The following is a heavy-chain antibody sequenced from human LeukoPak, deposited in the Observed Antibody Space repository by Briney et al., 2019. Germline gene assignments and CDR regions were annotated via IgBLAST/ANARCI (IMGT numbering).Heavy chain of an antibody. CDR3: ARRYCSSTSCYEDY. CDR2: MYNTGIT. Sequence: SETLSLTCTVSGGSISSSSYYWGWIRQSPGKGLEWLGSMYNTGITYYNPSLKSRVTISVDTSKNQFSLKLRSVTAADTAVYYCARRYCSSTSCYEDYWGQGTLVTVSS. CDR1: GGSISSSSYY. D-gene: IGHD2-2*01. V-gene: IGHV4-39*01. J-gene: IGHJ4*02.